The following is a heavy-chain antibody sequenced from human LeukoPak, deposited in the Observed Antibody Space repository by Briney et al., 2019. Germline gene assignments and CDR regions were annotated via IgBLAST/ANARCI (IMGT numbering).Heavy chain of an antibody. CDR2: IYSDNT. J-gene: IGHJ4*01. CDR3: AKPSGSGVDY. Sequence: GGSLRLSCAASGFTVSTNSMSWVRQAPGKGLEWVSFIYSDNTHYSDSVKGRFTISRDNSKNTLCLQMNSVRSEDTALYYCAKPSGSGVDYWGQGTRVTVSS. D-gene: IGHD1-26*01. V-gene: IGHV3-66*02. CDR1: GFTVSTNS.